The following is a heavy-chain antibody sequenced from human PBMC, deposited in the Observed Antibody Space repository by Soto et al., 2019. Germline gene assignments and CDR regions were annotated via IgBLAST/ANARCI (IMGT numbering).Heavy chain of an antibody. Sequence: QVQLVQSGPEVKRPGASVKVSCEASGYIFVSSSLTWVRQAPGQGLEWLGGISPSNGFTAYSQKFQGRVTMTADTSTMTAYMELGSLRSDDTAVYYCARWVTAFMGEYYFDSWGQGTLVTVSS. CDR1: GYIFVSSS. CDR2: ISPSNGFT. J-gene: IGHJ4*02. D-gene: IGHD3-16*01. CDR3: ARWVTAFMGEYYFDS. V-gene: IGHV1-18*01.